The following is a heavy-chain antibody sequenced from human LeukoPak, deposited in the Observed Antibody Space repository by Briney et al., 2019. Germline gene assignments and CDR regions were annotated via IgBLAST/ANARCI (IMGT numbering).Heavy chain of an antibody. V-gene: IGHV1-46*01. J-gene: IGHJ4*02. CDR3: ARDQEGFDY. CDR2: IYPRDGST. Sequence: ASAKVSCKASGYTFTNNYLHWVRQAPGQGLEWMGMIYPRDGSTSYAQNFQSRVTVTRDTSTTTVHMELRGLRSEDTAVYYCARDQEGFDYWGQGTVVTVSS. CDR1: GYTFTNNY.